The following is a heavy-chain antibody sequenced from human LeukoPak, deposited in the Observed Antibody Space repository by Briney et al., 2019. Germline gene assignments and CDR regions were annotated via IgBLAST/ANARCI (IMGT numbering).Heavy chain of an antibody. Sequence: SETLSLTCTVSGYSISSGYYWGWIRQPPGKGLEWIGSIYHSGSTYYNPSLKSRVTISVDTSKNQFSLKLSSVTAADTAVYYCARVATVTRFWGQGTLVTVSS. CDR1: GYSISSGYY. CDR2: IYHSGST. CDR3: ARVATVTRF. D-gene: IGHD4-17*01. J-gene: IGHJ4*02. V-gene: IGHV4-38-2*02.